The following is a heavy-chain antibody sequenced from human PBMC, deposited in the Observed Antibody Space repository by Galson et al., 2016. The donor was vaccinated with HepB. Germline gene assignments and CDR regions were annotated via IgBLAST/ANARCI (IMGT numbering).Heavy chain of an antibody. CDR3: ARGGSRPIDY. CDR1: GFTLSSYW. D-gene: IGHD1-26*01. Sequence: SLRLSCAASGFTLSSYWMSWVRQAPGKGLEWVANIKQDGGEEYYVDSVKGRFTISRDNAKNSLYLQMNSLRAEDTAVYYCARGGSRPIDYWGQGILVTVSS. CDR2: IKQDGGEE. V-gene: IGHV3-7*02. J-gene: IGHJ4*02.